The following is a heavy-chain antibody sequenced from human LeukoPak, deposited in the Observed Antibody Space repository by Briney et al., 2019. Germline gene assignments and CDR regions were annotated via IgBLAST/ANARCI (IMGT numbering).Heavy chain of an antibody. D-gene: IGHD4-17*01. V-gene: IGHV3-23*01. CDR1: GFTFSSYA. CDR3: VKVDHDYGDYLGY. CDR2: ISGSGGST. Sequence: GGSLRLSCAASGFTFSSYAMSWVRQAPGKGLEWVSAISGSGGSTYYADSVKGRFTISRDNSKNTLYLQMNSLRAEDTAVYYCVKVDHDYGDYLGYWGQGTLVTVSS. J-gene: IGHJ4*02.